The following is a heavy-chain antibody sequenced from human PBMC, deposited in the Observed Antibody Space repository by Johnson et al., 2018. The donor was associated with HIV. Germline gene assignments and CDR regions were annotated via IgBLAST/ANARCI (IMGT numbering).Heavy chain of an antibody. D-gene: IGHD3-3*01. CDR2: VKSKTDGGTT. CDR1: GFTFSNAW. Sequence: EVQLLESGGGLVQPGGSLRLSCAASGFTFSNAWMSWVRQAPGKGLEWVGRVKSKTDGGTTDYAAPVKGRFTISRDDSKNTLYLQMNSLRPEDTAVYYCARGYNFWSGYYFDVFDIWGQGTMVTVSP. CDR3: ARGYNFWSGYYFDVFDI. V-gene: IGHV3-15*01. J-gene: IGHJ3*02.